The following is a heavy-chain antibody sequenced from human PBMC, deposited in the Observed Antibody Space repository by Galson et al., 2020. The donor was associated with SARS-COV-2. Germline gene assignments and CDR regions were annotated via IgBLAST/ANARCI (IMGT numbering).Heavy chain of an antibody. Sequence: GESLKLSCAASGFTFSSYAMHWVRQAPGKGLEWVAVISYAGSNKYYADSVKGRFTISRDNSKNTLYLQMNSLRAEDTAVYYCARVWQQLAYYYGMDVWGQGTTVTVSS. D-gene: IGHD6-13*01. CDR1: GFTFSSYA. V-gene: IGHV3-30*04. CDR2: ISYAGSNK. J-gene: IGHJ6*02. CDR3: ARVWQQLAYYYGMDV.